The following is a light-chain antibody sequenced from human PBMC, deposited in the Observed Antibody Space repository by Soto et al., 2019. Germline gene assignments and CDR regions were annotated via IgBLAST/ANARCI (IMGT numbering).Light chain of an antibody. J-gene: IGKJ4*01. V-gene: IGKV3-20*01. CDR3: QEFGFYPS. Sequence: EIVLTQSPGTLSLSPGERATLSCRASQTITPTFLAWYQQKPGQAPRLLIYCASSRATDIPDRFSGSGSGNDFTLTISKLEHEDFEGYYCQEFGFYPSFGGGTKVEIK. CDR2: CAS. CDR1: QTITPTF.